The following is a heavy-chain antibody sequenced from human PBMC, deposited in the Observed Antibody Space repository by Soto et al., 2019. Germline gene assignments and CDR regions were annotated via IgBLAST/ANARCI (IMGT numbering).Heavy chain of an antibody. CDR3: ARSKSRQEIGY. J-gene: IGHJ4*02. CDR2: IYYSGNT. Sequence: SETLSLTCTVSGGSISVSGYYWGCMRQPPGKGLEWIGSIYYSGNTFYNPSLKSRVTISVDMSKNQFSLRLTSVTAADTAVYYCARSKSRQEIGYWGQGNLVTVSS. V-gene: IGHV4-39*01. D-gene: IGHD6-6*01. CDR1: GGSISVSGYY.